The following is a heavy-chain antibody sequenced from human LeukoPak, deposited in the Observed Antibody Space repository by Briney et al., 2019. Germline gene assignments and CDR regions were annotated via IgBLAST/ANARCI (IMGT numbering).Heavy chain of an antibody. J-gene: IGHJ6*03. D-gene: IGHD6-13*01. CDR2: INHSGST. CDR3: ARGAASNYYYYYMDV. CDR1: GFTFSSYG. V-gene: IGHV4-34*01. Sequence: GSLRLSCAASGFTFSSYGMSWVRQPPGKVLEWIGEINHSGSTNYNPSLKSRVTISVDTSNNQFSLKLSSVTAADTAVYYCARGAASNYYYYYMDVWGKGTTVTVSS.